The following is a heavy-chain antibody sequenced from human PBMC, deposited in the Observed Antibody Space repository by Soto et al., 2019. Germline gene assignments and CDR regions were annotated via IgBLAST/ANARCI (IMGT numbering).Heavy chain of an antibody. CDR1: GGSISSSNW. CDR3: AREQGIGYCSSTSCYKDYGMDV. V-gene: IGHV4-4*02. J-gene: IGHJ6*02. D-gene: IGHD2-2*02. Sequence: SETLSLTCAVSGGSISSSNWWRWVRQPPGKGLEWMGEIYHSGSTNYNPSLKSRVTISVDKSKNQFSLKLSSVTAADTAVYYCAREQGIGYCSSTSCYKDYGMDVWGQGTTVTVSS. CDR2: IYHSGST.